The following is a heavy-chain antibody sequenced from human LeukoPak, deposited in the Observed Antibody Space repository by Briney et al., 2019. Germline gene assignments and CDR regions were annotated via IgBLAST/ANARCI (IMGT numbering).Heavy chain of an antibody. D-gene: IGHD1-7*01. CDR2: IYYSGST. CDR1: GGFISSSSYY. J-gene: IGHJ4*02. CDR3: ARSKRGTTSPYYFDY. V-gene: IGHV4-39*07. Sequence: SETLSLTCTVSGGFISSSSYYWGWIRQPPGKGLEWIGSIYYSGSTYYNPSLKSRVTISVDTSKNQFSLKLSSVTAADTAVYYCARSKRGTTSPYYFDYWGQGTLVTVSS.